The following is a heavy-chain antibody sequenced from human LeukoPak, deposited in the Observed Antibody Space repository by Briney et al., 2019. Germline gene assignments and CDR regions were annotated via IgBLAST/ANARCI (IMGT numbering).Heavy chain of an antibody. CDR3: ARSGVAGFDY. Sequence: SETLSLTCTVSGGSISSSYYYWSWIRQPPGKGLEWIGEINHSGSTNYNPSLKSRVTISVDTSKNQFSLKLSSVTAADTAVYYCARSGVAGFDYWGQGTLVTVSS. CDR2: INHSGST. J-gene: IGHJ4*02. D-gene: IGHD6-19*01. CDR1: GGSISSSYYY. V-gene: IGHV4-39*07.